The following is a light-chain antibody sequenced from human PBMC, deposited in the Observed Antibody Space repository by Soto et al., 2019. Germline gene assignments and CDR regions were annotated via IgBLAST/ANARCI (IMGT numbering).Light chain of an antibody. CDR1: SSDVGGYNY. CDR3: SSHTSSSTVV. CDR2: DVS. V-gene: IGLV2-14*01. Sequence: QSALTQPASVSGSPGQSITISCTGTSSDVGGYNYVSWYQQHPGQAPKLIIYDVSNRPSGVPYRCSGSKSGNTASLTIPGLQDEDESDYYCSSHTSSSTVVFGGGTKLTVL. J-gene: IGLJ2*01.